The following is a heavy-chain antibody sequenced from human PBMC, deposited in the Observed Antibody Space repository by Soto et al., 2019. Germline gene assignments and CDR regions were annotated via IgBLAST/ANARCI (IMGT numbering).Heavy chain of an antibody. V-gene: IGHV1-2*02. D-gene: IGHD3-10*01. J-gene: IGHJ4*02. CDR2: IDPSTGTS. Sequence: QVRLVQSGAEVKSPGTSVKVSCQTSGYTFADYSIHWVRQAPGQGLEYMGNIDPSTGTSDSAQTLQGRISMTTDASNSTVYMELNNLRSADTAVYYCARLSRITFIVHWGQGTLVTVSS. CDR1: GYTFADYS. CDR3: ARLSRITFIVH.